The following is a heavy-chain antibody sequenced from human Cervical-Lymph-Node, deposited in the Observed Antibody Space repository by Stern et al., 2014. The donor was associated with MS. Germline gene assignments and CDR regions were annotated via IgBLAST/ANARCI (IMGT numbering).Heavy chain of an antibody. J-gene: IGHJ4*02. V-gene: IGHV1-18*01. CDR2: ISAYNGNT. Sequence: VQLVESGVDVKQPGASVKVSCKASGYTFRDYGINWIRQAPGQGLAWMGCISAYNGNTHYAQMMQGRVTMTTDTSTSTAYMELRSLTSDDTAIYYCARSSFSNSSLFDYWGQGTLLVVSS. CDR1: GYTFRDYG. D-gene: IGHD6-6*01. CDR3: ARSSFSNSSLFDY.